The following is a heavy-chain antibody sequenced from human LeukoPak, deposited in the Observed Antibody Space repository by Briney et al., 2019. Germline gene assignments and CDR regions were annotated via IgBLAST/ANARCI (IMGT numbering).Heavy chain of an antibody. V-gene: IGHV4-4*09. CDR2: IYTSGST. D-gene: IGHD5-24*01. CDR3: ARHMATILPGFDY. CDR1: GGSISSYY. J-gene: IGHJ4*02. Sequence: SETLSLTCTVSGGSISSYYWSWTRQPPGKGLEWIGYIYTSGSTNYNPSLKSRVTISVDTSKNQFSLKLSSVTAADTAVYYCARHMATILPGFDYWGQGTLVTVSS.